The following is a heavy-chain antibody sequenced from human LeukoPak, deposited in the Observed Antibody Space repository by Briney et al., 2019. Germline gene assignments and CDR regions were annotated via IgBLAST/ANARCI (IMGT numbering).Heavy chain of an antibody. V-gene: IGHV3-74*01. CDR3: ARDRGSRTGFMVREAYDY. CDR2: INTDGSIT. Sequence: GGSLRLSCAASGFTLSDYWIHWVRQAPGKGLVWVSRINTDGSITNYANSVKGRFSISRDNAKNTLYLQMSSLRAEDTAVYYCARDRGSRTGFMVREAYDYWGQGTLVTVSS. CDR1: GFTLSDYW. J-gene: IGHJ4*02. D-gene: IGHD3-10*01.